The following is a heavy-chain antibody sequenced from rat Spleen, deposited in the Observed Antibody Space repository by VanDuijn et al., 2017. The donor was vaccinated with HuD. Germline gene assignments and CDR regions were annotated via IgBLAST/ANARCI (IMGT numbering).Heavy chain of an antibody. D-gene: IGHD5-1*01. Sequence: EVQLVESGGGLVQPGRSLKLSCVASGFTFNNYWMTWIRQAPGKGLEWVASITNTGGTTFYPDSVKGRVTISRENTKSTLYRQMNSLRSDDTATYYCTTFLGGRGYWGQGVMVTVSS. CDR3: TTFLGGRGY. V-gene: IGHV5-31*01. CDR2: ITNTGGTT. CDR1: GFTFNNYW. J-gene: IGHJ2*01.